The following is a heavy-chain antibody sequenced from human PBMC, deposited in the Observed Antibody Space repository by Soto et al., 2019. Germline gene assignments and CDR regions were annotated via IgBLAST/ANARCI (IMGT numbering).Heavy chain of an antibody. J-gene: IGHJ4*01. CDR2: ISAYNGNT. D-gene: IGHD3-16*01. Sequence: QTFSKASCYTYTSYGINWVRPPPGQGLEGMGWISAYNGNTNYAQKLQGRVTMTTDTSTSTAYMELRSRRSDDTDVYSCAIGEGEGAGDGDYCG. CDR3: AIGEGEGAGDGDY. V-gene: IGHV1-18*04. CDR1: CYTYTSYG.